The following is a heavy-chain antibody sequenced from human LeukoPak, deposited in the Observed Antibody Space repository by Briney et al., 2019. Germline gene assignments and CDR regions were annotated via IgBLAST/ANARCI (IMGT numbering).Heavy chain of an antibody. D-gene: IGHD3-22*01. CDR1: GFTFSSYE. V-gene: IGHV3-48*03. Sequence: TGGSLRLSCAASGFTFSSYEMNWVRQAPGKGLEWVSYISSSGSTIYYADSVKGRFTISRDNAKNSLYLQMNSLRAEDTAVYYCARSDESYYYDSSGYFDYWGQGTLVTVSS. J-gene: IGHJ4*02. CDR2: ISSSGSTI. CDR3: ARSDESYYYDSSGYFDY.